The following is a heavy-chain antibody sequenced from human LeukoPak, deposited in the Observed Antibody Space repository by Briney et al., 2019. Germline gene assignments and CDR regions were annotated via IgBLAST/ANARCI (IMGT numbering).Heavy chain of an antibody. D-gene: IGHD4-23*01. Sequence: PSETLSLTCTVSGGSISSYYWSWIRQPPGKGLEWIGSIYHSGSTYYNPSLKSRVTISVDTSKNQFSLKLSSVTTADTAVYYCARRLLYDYGGKGFDYWGQGTLVTVSS. CDR2: IYHSGST. CDR3: ARRLLYDYGGKGFDY. J-gene: IGHJ4*02. CDR1: GGSISSYY. V-gene: IGHV4-59*08.